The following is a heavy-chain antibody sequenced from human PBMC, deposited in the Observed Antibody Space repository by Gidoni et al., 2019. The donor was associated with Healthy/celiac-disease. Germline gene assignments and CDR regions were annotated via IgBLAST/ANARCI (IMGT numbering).Heavy chain of an antibody. CDR1: GFTFSSYA. J-gene: IGHJ5*02. Sequence: EVQLLESGGGLVQPGGSLRLSCAASGFTFSSYAMSWVRQAPGKGLEWVSAISGSGGSTYYADSVKGRFTISRDNSKNTLYLQMNSLRAEDTAVYYCAKPAEVLRYFDWSITTNWFDPWGQGTLVTVSS. CDR2: ISGSGGST. CDR3: AKPAEVLRYFDWSITTNWFDP. V-gene: IGHV3-23*01. D-gene: IGHD3-9*01.